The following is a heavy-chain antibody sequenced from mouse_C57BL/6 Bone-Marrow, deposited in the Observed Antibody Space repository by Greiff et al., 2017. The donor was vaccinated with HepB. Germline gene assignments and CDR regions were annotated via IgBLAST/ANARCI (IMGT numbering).Heavy chain of an antibody. D-gene: IGHD1-1*01. CDR3: ARQQTTVVAHYFDY. Sequence: EVHLVESGGDLVKPGGSLKLSCAASGFTFSSYGMSWVRQTPDKRLEWVATISSGGSYTYYPDSVKGRFTISRDNAKNTLYLQMSSLKSEDTAMYYCARQQTTVVAHYFDYWGQGTTLTVSS. CDR2: ISSGGSYT. V-gene: IGHV5-6*01. J-gene: IGHJ2*01. CDR1: GFTFSSYG.